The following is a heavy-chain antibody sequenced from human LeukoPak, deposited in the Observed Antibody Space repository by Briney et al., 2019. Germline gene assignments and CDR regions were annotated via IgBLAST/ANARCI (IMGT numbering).Heavy chain of an antibody. D-gene: IGHD4-23*01. Sequence: SVKLSCTASGATFSSYAISWVRQAPGQGLEWMGGIIPIFGTANYAQKFQGRVTITTDESTSTAYMELSSLRSEDTAVYYCARGGNSGTFDYWGQGTLVTVSS. CDR2: IIPIFGTA. V-gene: IGHV1-69*05. CDR3: ARGGNSGTFDY. CDR1: GATFSSYA. J-gene: IGHJ4*02.